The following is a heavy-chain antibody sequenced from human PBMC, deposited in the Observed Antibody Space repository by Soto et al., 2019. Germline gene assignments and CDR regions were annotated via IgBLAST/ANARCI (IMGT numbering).Heavy chain of an antibody. CDR3: AKALSPLEYSSSSALDY. J-gene: IGHJ4*02. CDR1: GFTFDDYT. D-gene: IGHD6-6*01. CDR2: ISWDGGST. Sequence: GGSLRLSCAASGFTFDDYTMHWVRQAPGKGLEWVSLISWDGGSTYYADSVKGRFTISRDNSKNSLYLQMNSLRTEDTALYYCAKALSPLEYSSSSALDYWGQGTLVTVSS. V-gene: IGHV3-43*01.